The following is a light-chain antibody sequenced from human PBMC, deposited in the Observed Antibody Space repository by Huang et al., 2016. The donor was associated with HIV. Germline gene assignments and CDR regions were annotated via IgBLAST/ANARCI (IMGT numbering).Light chain of an antibody. CDR1: QSISSN. V-gene: IGKV3-15*01. CDR3: QKYNNWPRS. Sequence: EIVMTQSPATLSVSPGERVTLSCRASQSISSNVAWYQQKPGQAPRLLIYGASTRVTGIPARFSGSGSGTEFTLTISSLQSEDFAVYYCQKYNNWPRSFGPGTKLEIK. CDR2: GAS. J-gene: IGKJ2*03.